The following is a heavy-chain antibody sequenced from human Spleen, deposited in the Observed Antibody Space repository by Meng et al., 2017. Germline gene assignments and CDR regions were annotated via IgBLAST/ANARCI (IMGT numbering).Heavy chain of an antibody. Sequence: GGSLRLSCAASGFAVRTKYMYWVRQAPGQGLEWVSYISSSGSTIYYADSVKGRFTISRDNAKNSLYLQMNSLRAEDTAVYYCARVSVRGVEIDYWGQGTLVTVSS. CDR1: GFAVRTKY. D-gene: IGHD3-10*01. CDR2: ISSSGSTI. CDR3: ARVSVRGVEIDY. V-gene: IGHV3-48*03. J-gene: IGHJ4*02.